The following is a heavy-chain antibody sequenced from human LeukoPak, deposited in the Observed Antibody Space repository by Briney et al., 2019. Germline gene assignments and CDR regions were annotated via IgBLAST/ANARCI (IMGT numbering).Heavy chain of an antibody. Sequence: SQTLSLTCTVSGVSISSGDYYWSWIRQPPGKGLEWIGYIDYSGSTYYNPSLKSRVTISVDTSKKQFSLKLNSVAAADTAVYYCARVVSRNWDQYYFDCWGQGTLVTVSS. J-gene: IGHJ4*02. V-gene: IGHV4-30-4*01. CDR2: IDYSGST. CDR1: GVSISSGDYY. CDR3: ARVVSRNWDQYYFDC. D-gene: IGHD6-13*01.